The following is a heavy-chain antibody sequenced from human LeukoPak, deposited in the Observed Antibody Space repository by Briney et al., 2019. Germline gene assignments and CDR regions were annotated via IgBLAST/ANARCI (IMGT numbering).Heavy chain of an antibody. CDR1: GFTFSSYA. Sequence: PGGSLRLSCAASGFTFSSYAMSWVRQAPGKGLEWVSAISGSGGSTYYADSVKGRFTISRDNSKNTLYLQMNSLRAEDTAVYYCAGSVVMVRGAPRGMDVWGQGTTVTVSS. D-gene: IGHD3-10*01. CDR2: ISGSGGST. V-gene: IGHV3-23*01. J-gene: IGHJ6*02. CDR3: AGSVVMVRGAPRGMDV.